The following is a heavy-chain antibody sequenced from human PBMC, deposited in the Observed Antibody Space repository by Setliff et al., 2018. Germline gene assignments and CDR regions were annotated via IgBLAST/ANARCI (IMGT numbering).Heavy chain of an antibody. V-gene: IGHV3-49*04. J-gene: IGHJ5*02. CDR1: GFTFGDYA. CDR2: IRGKPSSGTT. D-gene: IGHD2-2*01. Sequence: GGSLRLSCTTSGFTFGDYAITWVRQAPGKGLEWVGFIRGKPSSGTTEYAASVKGRFTISRDDSKSIAYLQMSSLKTEDTAVYYCTYYCSSTSCYRDLDWFDPWGQGTLVTVSS. CDR3: TYYCSSTSCYRDLDWFDP.